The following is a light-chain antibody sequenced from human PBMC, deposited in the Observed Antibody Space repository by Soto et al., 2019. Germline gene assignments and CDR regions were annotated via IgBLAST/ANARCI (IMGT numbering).Light chain of an antibody. J-gene: IGKJ1*01. CDR1: QSVSNNY. Sequence: EIVLTQSPGTLSLSPRERATLSCIASQSVSNNYLAWYQQKPGQAPRLLIYGASNRATGIPDRFSGSGSGTDFTLTISRLEPEDFAVYYCQQYGSSGTFGQVTKVDVK. CDR3: QQYGSSGT. V-gene: IGKV3-20*01. CDR2: GAS.